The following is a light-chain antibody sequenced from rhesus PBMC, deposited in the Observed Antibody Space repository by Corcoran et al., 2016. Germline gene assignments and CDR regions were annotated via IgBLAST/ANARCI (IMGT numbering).Light chain of an antibody. CDR3: QKGNTSPLT. V-gene: IGKV1-32*02. CDR1: QGISSY. J-gene: IGKJ4*01. CDR2: NAK. Sequence: DIQMSQSPSSLSASVGDRVTITCRASQGISSYLNWYQQKRGKTPKLLIYNAKILARGVPSRFCGRGSGTDFTLTNSSLQPEDFTTFYCQKGNTSPLTFGGGTKVEIK.